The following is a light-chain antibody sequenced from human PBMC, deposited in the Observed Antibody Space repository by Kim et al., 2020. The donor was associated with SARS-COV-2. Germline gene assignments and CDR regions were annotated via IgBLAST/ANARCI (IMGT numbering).Light chain of an antibody. CDR3: SSYTSSSTWV. J-gene: IGLJ3*02. V-gene: IGLV2-14*04. CDR2: DVS. CDR1: SSDVGGYNY. Sequence: GQSITISCTGTSSDVGGYNYVSWYQQHPGKAPKLMIYDVSKRPSGVSNRFSGSKSGNTASLTISGLQAEDEADYYCSSYTSSSTWVFGGGTQLT.